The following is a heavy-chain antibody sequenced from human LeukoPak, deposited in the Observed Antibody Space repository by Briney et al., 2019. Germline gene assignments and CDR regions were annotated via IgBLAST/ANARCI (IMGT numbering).Heavy chain of an antibody. CDR3: AGYNYDILTGYSGNFDY. V-gene: IGHV4-59*01. CDR1: GGSISSYY. J-gene: IGHJ4*02. CDR2: IAYSGNT. D-gene: IGHD3-9*01. Sequence: PSETLSLTCTVSGGSISSYYWSWIRQPPGKGLEWIGYIAYSGNTNYNPSLKSRVTISVDTSKNQFSLKLSSVTAADTAVYYCAGYNYDILTGYSGNFDYWGQGTLVTVSS.